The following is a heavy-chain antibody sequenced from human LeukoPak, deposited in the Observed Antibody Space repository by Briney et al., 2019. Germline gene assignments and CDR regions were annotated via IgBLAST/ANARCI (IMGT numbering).Heavy chain of an antibody. Sequence: ASVKVSCKASGYTFTSYGISWVRQTPGQGLEWMGWISAYNGNTHYAQKFQGRVTMTEDTSTDTAYMELSSLRSEDTAVYYCATPRVGGSYLKNYYGMDVWGQGTTVTVSS. CDR3: ATPRVGGSYLKNYYGMDV. CDR1: GYTFTSYG. CDR2: ISAYNGNT. D-gene: IGHD1-26*01. J-gene: IGHJ6*02. V-gene: IGHV1-18*01.